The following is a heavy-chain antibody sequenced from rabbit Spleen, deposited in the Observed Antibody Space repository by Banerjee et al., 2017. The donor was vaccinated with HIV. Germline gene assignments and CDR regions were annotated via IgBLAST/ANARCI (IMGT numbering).Heavy chain of an antibody. D-gene: IGHD1-1*01. CDR1: GFTLSSYY. J-gene: IGHJ4*01. Sequence: QQLLEESGGGLVQPGGSLKLSCKASGFTLSSYYMTWVRQAPGKGLEWIAWIYAGSSAGNDAASWAKGRFTFSKTSSTTVTLQMTSLTAADTATYFCARDLDGVIGWNFGWWGQGTLVTVS. V-gene: IGHV1S45*01. CDR3: ARDLDGVIGWNFGW. CDR2: IYAGSSAGN.